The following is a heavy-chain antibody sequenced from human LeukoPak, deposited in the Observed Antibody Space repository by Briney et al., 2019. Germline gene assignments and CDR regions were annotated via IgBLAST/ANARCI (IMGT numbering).Heavy chain of an antibody. J-gene: IGHJ3*02. D-gene: IGHD5-18*01. CDR3: AKVAGSDSYLDAYDI. CDR1: TLSFRTNA. V-gene: IGHV3-23*01. Sequence: GRSLRLSCALSTLSFRTNAMRCVSHAPGEGLGWALLISASGGDTYYADSVQGRFSMSRDNSKNTAYMEMNSLRAEDTAVYYCAKVAGSDSYLDAYDIWGRGTMVTVAS. CDR2: ISASGGDT.